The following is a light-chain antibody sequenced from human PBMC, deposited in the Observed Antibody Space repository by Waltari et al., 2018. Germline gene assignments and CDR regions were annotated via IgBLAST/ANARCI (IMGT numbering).Light chain of an antibody. CDR2: NVS. CDR3: QQHSTWPS. Sequence: EIVMTQSPATLSVLPGERATLSCRASQSVGTNLAWYQQTPGQAPRLLIYNVSTRAIDIPFGFSGSGSATEFTLTISSLQSEDFALYFCQQHSTWPSFGGGTKVEIK. J-gene: IGKJ4*01. CDR1: QSVGTN. V-gene: IGKV3-15*01.